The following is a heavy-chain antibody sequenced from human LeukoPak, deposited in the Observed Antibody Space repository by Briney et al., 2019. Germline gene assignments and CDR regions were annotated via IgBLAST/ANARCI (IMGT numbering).Heavy chain of an antibody. D-gene: IGHD3-9*01. V-gene: IGHV3-30-3*01. CDR1: GFTFSSYA. CDR2: ISYDGSNK. CDR3: AKGNYDILTGHPNYYGMDV. J-gene: IGHJ6*02. Sequence: PGGSLRLSCAASGFTFSSYAVHWVRQAPGKGLEWVAVISYDGSNKYYADSVKGRFTISRDNSKNTLYLQMNSLRAEDTAVYYCAKGNYDILTGHPNYYGMDVWGQGTTVTVSS.